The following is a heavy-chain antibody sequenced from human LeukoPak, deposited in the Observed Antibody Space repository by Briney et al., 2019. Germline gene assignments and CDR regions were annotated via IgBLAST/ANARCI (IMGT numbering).Heavy chain of an antibody. V-gene: IGHV4-38-2*02. D-gene: IGHD4-17*01. CDR3: ARDLMTTVTPGDY. CDR1: GYSISSGYY. Sequence: SETLSLTCVVSGYSISSGYYWGWIRQPPGKGLEWIGSIYHSGSTYYNPSLKSRVPISVDTSKNQFSLKLSSVTAADTAVYYCARDLMTTVTPGDYWGQGTLVTVSS. J-gene: IGHJ4*02. CDR2: IYHSGST.